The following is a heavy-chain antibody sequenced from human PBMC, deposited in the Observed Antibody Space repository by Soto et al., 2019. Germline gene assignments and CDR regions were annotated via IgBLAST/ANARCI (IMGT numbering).Heavy chain of an antibody. J-gene: IGHJ6*03. CDR1: GGSISSGGYY. Sequence: SETLSLTCTVSGGSISSGGYYWSWIRQHPGKGLEWIGYIYYSGSTYYNPSLKSRVTISVDTSKNQFSLKLSSVTAADTAVYYCARWNLGELSRYMDVWGKGTTVTVSS. CDR3: ARWNLGELSRYMDV. D-gene: IGHD3-16*02. CDR2: IYYSGST. V-gene: IGHV4-31*03.